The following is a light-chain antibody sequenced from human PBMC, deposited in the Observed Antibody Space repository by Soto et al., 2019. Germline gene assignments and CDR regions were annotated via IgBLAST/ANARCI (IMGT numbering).Light chain of an antibody. Sequence: QSALTQPASVSGSPGQSITISCTGVSSDVGGFDHVSWYQQHPGKVPRLLIYDVSSRPSGVSDRFSGSKSGNTASLTISGLQAEDEADYYCNSFTTTNTDVFGTGTKLTVL. V-gene: IGLV2-14*03. CDR3: NSFTTTNTDV. CDR2: DVS. J-gene: IGLJ1*01. CDR1: SSDVGGFDH.